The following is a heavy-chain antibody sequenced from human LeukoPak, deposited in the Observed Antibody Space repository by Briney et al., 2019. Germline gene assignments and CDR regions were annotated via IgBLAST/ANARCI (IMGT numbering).Heavy chain of an antibody. CDR1: GGSISSHY. D-gene: IGHD3-3*01. V-gene: IGHV4-59*11. CDR2: IYYSGST. J-gene: IGHJ4*02. Sequence: SETLSLTCTVSGGSISSHYWSWIRQPPGKGLEWIGYIYYSGSTNSNPSLKSRVTISVDTSKNQFSLKLSSVTAAETAVYYCARYYDFWSGYYSGNYFDYWGQGTLVTVSS. CDR3: ARYYDFWSGYYSGNYFDY.